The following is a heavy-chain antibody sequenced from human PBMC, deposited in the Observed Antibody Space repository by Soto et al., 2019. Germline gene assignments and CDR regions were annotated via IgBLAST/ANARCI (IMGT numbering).Heavy chain of an antibody. V-gene: IGHV1-69*01. J-gene: IGHJ3*02. Sequence: QVQLVQSGAEVKKPGSSVKVSCKAFGGTFSSYAISWVRQAPGQGLEWMGGIIPIFGTANYAQKFQGRVTITADESTSTAYMELSSLRSEDTAVYYCARDRMLSSSSSVSAFDIWGQGTMVTVSS. CDR3: ARDRMLSSSSSVSAFDI. CDR1: GGTFSSYA. CDR2: IIPIFGTA. D-gene: IGHD6-6*01.